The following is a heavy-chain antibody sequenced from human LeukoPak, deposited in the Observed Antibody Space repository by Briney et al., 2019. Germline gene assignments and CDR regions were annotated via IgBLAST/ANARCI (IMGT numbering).Heavy chain of an antibody. D-gene: IGHD3-22*01. CDR1: GYTFTSYY. CDR2: INPSGGST. V-gene: IGHV1-46*03. J-gene: IGHJ4*02. CDR3: ARAEDYYDSSCDY. Sequence: ASVKVSCKASGYTFTSYYMHWVRQAPGKGLEWMGIINPSGGSTSYAQTFQGRVTITRETSTSTVYIELSSLRSEDTTVYYCARAEDYYDSSCDYWGQGTLVTVSS.